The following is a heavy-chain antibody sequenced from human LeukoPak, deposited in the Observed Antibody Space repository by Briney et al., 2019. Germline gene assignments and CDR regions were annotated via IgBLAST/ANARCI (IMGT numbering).Heavy chain of an antibody. D-gene: IGHD4-17*01. J-gene: IGHJ4*02. CDR1: GFTFSSYS. CDR2: ISSSSSYI. CDR3: ARDPLGKYGDYGSDY. V-gene: IGHV3-21*01. Sequence: GGSLRLSCAASGFTFSSYSMNWVRQAPGKGLEWVSSISSSSSYIYYADSVKGRFTISRDNTKNSLYLQMNSLRAEDTAVYYCARDPLGKYGDYGSDYWGQRTLVSVSS.